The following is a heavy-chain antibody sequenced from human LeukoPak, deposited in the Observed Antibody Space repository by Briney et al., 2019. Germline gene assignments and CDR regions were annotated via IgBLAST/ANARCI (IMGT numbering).Heavy chain of an antibody. V-gene: IGHV3-21*01. D-gene: IGHD1-26*01. CDR1: RFTFSTSA. CDR2: ISSSSSYI. J-gene: IGHJ4*02. CDR3: ARASDPIVGARGYFDY. Sequence: GGSLRLSCAASRFTFSTSAMHWVRQAPGKGLEWVSSISSSSSYIYYADSLKGRFTISRDNAKNSLYLQMNSLRAEDTAVYYCARASDPIVGARGYFDYWGQGTLVTVSS.